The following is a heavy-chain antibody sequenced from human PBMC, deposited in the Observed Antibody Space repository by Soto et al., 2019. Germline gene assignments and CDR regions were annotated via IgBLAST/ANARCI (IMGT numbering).Heavy chain of an antibody. D-gene: IGHD3-22*01. J-gene: IGHJ4*02. CDR2: IYYSGST. Sequence: NPSETLSLTCTVSGDSIRSGDYYWTWFRQSPGKGPEWIGYIYYSGSTHYNPSLKSRLTMSVDTSKSQFSLKLSSVTAADTAVYYCARVPNYYDTSGYVYWGQGTLVTVSS. V-gene: IGHV4-30-4*01. CDR3: ARVPNYYDTSGYVY. CDR1: GDSIRSGDYY.